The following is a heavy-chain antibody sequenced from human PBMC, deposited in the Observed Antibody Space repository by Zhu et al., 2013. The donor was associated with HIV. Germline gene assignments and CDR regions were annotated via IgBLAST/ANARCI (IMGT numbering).Heavy chain of an antibody. Sequence: QVQLVQSGAEVKKPGSSVKVSCKASGGTFSSYAISWVRQAPGQGLEWMGGIIPIFGTANYAQKFQGRVTITADESTSTAYMELSSLRSEDTAVYYCANQRYYYDSSGDNWFDPWGRGNPGHRLL. D-gene: IGHD3-22*01. CDR3: ANQRYYYDSSGDNWFDP. J-gene: IGHJ5*02. CDR2: IIPIFGTA. V-gene: IGHV1-69*01. CDR1: GGTFSSYA.